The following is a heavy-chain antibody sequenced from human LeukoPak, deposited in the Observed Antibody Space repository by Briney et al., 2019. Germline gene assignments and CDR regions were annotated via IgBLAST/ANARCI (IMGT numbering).Heavy chain of an antibody. Sequence: GGSLRLSCAASGFTFSSYAMSWVRQAPGKGLEWVSAISGSGGSTYYADSVKGRFTISRDNSKNTLYLQMNSLRAEDTAVYYCAKDRANYDFWSGYWYFDYWGQGTLVTVPS. CDR2: ISGSGGST. J-gene: IGHJ4*02. D-gene: IGHD3-3*01. V-gene: IGHV3-23*01. CDR3: AKDRANYDFWSGYWYFDY. CDR1: GFTFSSYA.